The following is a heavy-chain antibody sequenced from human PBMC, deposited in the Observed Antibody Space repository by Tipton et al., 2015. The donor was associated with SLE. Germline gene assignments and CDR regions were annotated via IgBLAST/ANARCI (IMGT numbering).Heavy chain of an antibody. CDR3: ARVGLDY. D-gene: IGHD3-10*01. J-gene: IGHJ4*02. CDR2: ISCDERNK. V-gene: IGHV3-30*03. Sequence: SLRLSCAASGFTFSNYGMHWVRQAPGKGLEWVAVISCDERNKFYADSVKGRFTISRDNSKNTLYLQMSSLSAEDTALYYCARVGLDYWAQGTLVTVS. CDR1: GFTFSNYG.